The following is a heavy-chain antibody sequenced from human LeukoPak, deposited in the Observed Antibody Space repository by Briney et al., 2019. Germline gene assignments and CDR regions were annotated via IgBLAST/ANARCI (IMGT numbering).Heavy chain of an antibody. CDR1: GASISGSGYY. D-gene: IGHD2-21*02. V-gene: IGHV4-39*01. Sequence: SETLSLTCAVSGASISGSGYYWGWIRQPPGMELQWIGNIYHTGSTYYNASLQSRVAISIDTSKNQFSLRLNSVTAADTAMYYCAKSDGYGLIDYWGQGTLVTVSS. CDR2: IYHTGST. CDR3: AKSDGYGLIDY. J-gene: IGHJ4*02.